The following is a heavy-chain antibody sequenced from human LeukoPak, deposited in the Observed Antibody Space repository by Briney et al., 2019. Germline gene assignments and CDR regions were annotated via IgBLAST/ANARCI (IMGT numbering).Heavy chain of an antibody. Sequence: SGTLSLTCAVSGGSISSTNWWSWVRQPPGKGLEWIGEIYHSGSTNYNPSLKSRVTISVDKSKNQFSLKPSSVTAADTAVYYCARDLDTAMAPGYFDYWGQGTLVTVSS. CDR1: GGSISSTNW. CDR3: ARDLDTAMAPGYFDY. D-gene: IGHD5-18*01. J-gene: IGHJ4*02. CDR2: IYHSGST. V-gene: IGHV4-4*02.